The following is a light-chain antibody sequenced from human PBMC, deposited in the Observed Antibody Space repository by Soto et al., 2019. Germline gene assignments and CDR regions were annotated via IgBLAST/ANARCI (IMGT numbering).Light chain of an antibody. CDR1: QSINGW. J-gene: IGKJ2*01. V-gene: IGKV1-5*03. Sequence: DIQMTQSPSTLSASVGDRVTITCRASQSINGWLAWYQQRPGKAPKLLMYKASSLESGVPSRFRGSGSGTEFTLTITALQPDDFATYYCQQNNNYPYTFGQGTKLEIK. CDR2: KAS. CDR3: QQNNNYPYT.